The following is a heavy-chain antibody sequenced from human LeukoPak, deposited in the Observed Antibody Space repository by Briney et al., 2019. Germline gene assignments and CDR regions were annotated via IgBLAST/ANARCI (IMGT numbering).Heavy chain of an antibody. Sequence: GGSLRLSCAASGFTFSSYAMHWVRQAPGKGLEWVAVISYDGSNKYYADSVKGRFTISRDNSKNTLYLQMNSLRAEDTAVYYCAKDPVDNYYDSSGYFDYWGQGTLVTVSS. CDR1: GFTFSSYA. CDR3: AKDPVDNYYDSSGYFDY. V-gene: IGHV3-30*04. J-gene: IGHJ4*02. D-gene: IGHD3-22*01. CDR2: ISYDGSNK.